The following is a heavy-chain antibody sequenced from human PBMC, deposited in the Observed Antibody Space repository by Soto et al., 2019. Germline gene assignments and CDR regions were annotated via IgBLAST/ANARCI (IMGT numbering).Heavy chain of an antibody. D-gene: IGHD3-3*01. CDR3: ARAVYDFWSGSAFDY. CDR2: INHSGST. Sequence: SETLSLTCAVYGGSFSGYYWSWIRQPPGKGLEWIGEINHSGSTNYIPSLKSRVTISVDTSKNQFSLKLISVTAADTAVYYCARAVYDFWSGSAFDYWGQGTLVTVSS. J-gene: IGHJ4*02. CDR1: GGSFSGYY. V-gene: IGHV4-34*01.